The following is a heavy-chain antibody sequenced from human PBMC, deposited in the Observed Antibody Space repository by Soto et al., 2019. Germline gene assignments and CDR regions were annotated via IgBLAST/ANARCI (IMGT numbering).Heavy chain of an antibody. D-gene: IGHD5-12*01. CDR2: ISSSSYI. J-gene: IGHJ3*02. V-gene: IGHV3-21*01. Sequence: PGGSLRLSCAASGFTFSSYSMNWVRQAPGKGLEWVSSISSSSYIYYAGSVKGRFTISRDNAKNSLYLQMNSLRAEDTAVYYCARDIPTGATIADAYDIWGQGTMVTVSS. CDR1: GFTFSSYS. CDR3: ARDIPTGATIADAYDI.